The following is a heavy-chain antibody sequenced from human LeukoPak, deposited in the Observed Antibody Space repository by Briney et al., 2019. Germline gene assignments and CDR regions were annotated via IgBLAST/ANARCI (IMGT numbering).Heavy chain of an antibody. V-gene: IGHV3-49*04. CDR2: ITSKAYGGTT. Sequence: PGGSLRLSCTASGFTFGHYAMSWVRQAPGKGLEWVGFITSKAYGGTTEYAASVTGRFIISRDDSKSIAYLQMNSLKTEDTAVYYCTRGGDMIVGPTIDYWGQGTLVTVSS. D-gene: IGHD3-22*01. J-gene: IGHJ4*02. CDR1: GFTFGHYA. CDR3: TRGGDMIVGPTIDY.